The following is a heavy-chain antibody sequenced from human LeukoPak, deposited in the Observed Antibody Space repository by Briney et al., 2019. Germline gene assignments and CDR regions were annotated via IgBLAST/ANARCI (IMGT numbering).Heavy chain of an antibody. CDR3: AKGRVITMIVVAYFDY. CDR1: GFTFSTFA. V-gene: IGHV3-23*01. Sequence: GGSLRLSCAASGFTFSTFAMIWVRQPPGKGLEWVSAISGSGGSTYYEDSVKGRFTISRDNSKNTLYLQMNSLRAEDTAVYYCAKGRVITMIVVAYFDYWGQGTLVTVSS. D-gene: IGHD3-22*01. J-gene: IGHJ4*02. CDR2: ISGSGGST.